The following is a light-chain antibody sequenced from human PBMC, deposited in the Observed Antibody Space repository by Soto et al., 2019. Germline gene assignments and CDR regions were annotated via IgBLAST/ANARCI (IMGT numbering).Light chain of an antibody. J-gene: IGLJ1*01. Sequence: QSALTQPASVSGSPGQSITISCTGTSSDVGNSNYVSWYQQHPGKAPRLILYEVSNRPSGVSTRFSGSKSGNTASLTISGLQAEYEADYHCSSFERSGTYVFGTGTKVTVL. V-gene: IGLV2-14*03. CDR1: SSDVGNSNY. CDR2: EVS. CDR3: SSFERSGTYV.